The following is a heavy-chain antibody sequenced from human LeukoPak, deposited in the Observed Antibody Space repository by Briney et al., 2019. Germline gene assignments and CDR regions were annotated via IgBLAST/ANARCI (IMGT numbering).Heavy chain of an antibody. CDR1: GFTFSSYG. CDR2: ISYDGSNK. CDR3: AKSFNGSGSHFDY. J-gene: IGHJ4*02. D-gene: IGHD3-10*01. V-gene: IGHV3-30*18. Sequence: GGSLRLSCAASGFTFSSYGMHWVRQAPGKGLEWVAVISYDGSNKYYADSVKGRFTISRDNSKNTLYLQMNSLRAEDTAVYYCAKSFNGSGSHFDYWGQGTLVTVSS.